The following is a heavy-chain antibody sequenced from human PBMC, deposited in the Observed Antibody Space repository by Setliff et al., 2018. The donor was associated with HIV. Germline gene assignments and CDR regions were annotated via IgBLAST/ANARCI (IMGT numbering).Heavy chain of an antibody. CDR3: ASLAGGAWLHPGL. Sequence: PSETLSLTCTVSGGSISSGNYYWSWIRQHPVKGLEWIGYIDSSGNTYYKSSLRSRVTLSVDTSKNQFSLKLSSVTAADTAVYYCASLAGGAWLHPGLWGQGTLVTVSS. J-gene: IGHJ4*02. V-gene: IGHV4-31*03. CDR2: IDSSGNT. D-gene: IGHD5-12*01. CDR1: GGSISSGNYY.